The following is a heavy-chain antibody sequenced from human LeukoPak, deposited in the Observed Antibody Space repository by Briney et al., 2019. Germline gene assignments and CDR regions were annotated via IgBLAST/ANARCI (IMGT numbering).Heavy chain of an antibody. D-gene: IGHD3-16*01. Sequence: ASVKVSCKASGGTFSSYAISWVRQAPGQGLEWMGGIIPIFGTANYAQRFQGRVTMTTDTSTSTAYTELRSLRSDDTAVYYCARVRDYGGIGEDYWGQGTLVTVSS. J-gene: IGHJ4*02. V-gene: IGHV1-69*05. CDR3: ARVRDYGGIGEDY. CDR1: GGTFSSYA. CDR2: IIPIFGTA.